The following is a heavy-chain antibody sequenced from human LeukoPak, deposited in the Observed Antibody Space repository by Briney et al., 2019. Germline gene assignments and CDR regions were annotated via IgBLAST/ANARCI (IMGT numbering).Heavy chain of an antibody. J-gene: IGHJ6*03. Sequence: TGGSLRLSCAASGFIFSDYYMSWIRQAPGKGLEWVSTIKGTGLTTYYADSVKGRFTISRDNAKNSLFLQMSSLGADDTAIYYCARAGELRYMDVWGKGTAVTVSS. CDR2: IKGTGLTT. V-gene: IGHV3-11*04. CDR1: GFIFSDYY. CDR3: ARAGELRYMDV. D-gene: IGHD3-16*01.